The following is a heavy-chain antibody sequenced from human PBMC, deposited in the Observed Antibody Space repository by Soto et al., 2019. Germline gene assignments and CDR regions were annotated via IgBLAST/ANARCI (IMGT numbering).Heavy chain of an antibody. Sequence: GGSLRLSCAASGFTFSSYWMSWVRQAPGKGLEWVANIKQDGSEKYYVDSVKGRFTISRDNAKNSLYLQMNSLRAEDTAVYYCARDREPYYYDSSGYDYWGQGTLVTVSS. CDR1: GFTFSSYW. CDR3: ARDREPYYYDSSGYDY. J-gene: IGHJ4*02. D-gene: IGHD3-22*01. CDR2: IKQDGSEK. V-gene: IGHV3-7*05.